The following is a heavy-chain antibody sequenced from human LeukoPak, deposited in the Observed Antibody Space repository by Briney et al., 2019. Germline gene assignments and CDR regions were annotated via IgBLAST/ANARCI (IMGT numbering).Heavy chain of an antibody. Sequence: SETLPLTCTVSGDSVSNGHYYWSWIRQPPGKGLEWIGYIYYSGSTNYNSSLKSRVTISVDRSKNQFKNQFSLRLSSVTAADTAVYYCARVARVVAPKVPPAWGQGMLVTVS. CDR3: ARVARVVAPKVPPA. CDR2: IYYSGST. V-gene: IGHV4-61*01. D-gene: IGHD5-12*01. CDR1: GDSVSNGHYY. J-gene: IGHJ5*02.